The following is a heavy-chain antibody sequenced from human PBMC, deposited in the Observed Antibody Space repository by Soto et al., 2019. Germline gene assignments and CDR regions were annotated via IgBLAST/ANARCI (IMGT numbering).Heavy chain of an antibody. CDR3: VNDQGGSSWPRFRYNGMDV. V-gene: IGHV3-23*01. CDR1: GFTFSSYA. J-gene: IGHJ6*02. Sequence: PGGSLRLSCAASGFTFSSYAMSWVRQAPGKGLEWVSAISGSGGSTYYADSVKGRFTISRYNSKNTLYLQMNSLRAEDTAVYYCVNDQGGSSWPRFRYNGMDVCGQGTTVTISS. CDR2: ISGSGGST. D-gene: IGHD6-6*01.